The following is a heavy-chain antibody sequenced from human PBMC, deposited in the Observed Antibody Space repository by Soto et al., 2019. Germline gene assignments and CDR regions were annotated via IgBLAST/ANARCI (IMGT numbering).Heavy chain of an antibody. J-gene: IGHJ4*02. CDR1: GGSTTYYY. V-gene: IGHV4-59*01. Sequence: SETLSLTCTVSGGSTTYYYWSWFRQAPGKGLEWLGYIYYTGSTNYNPSLKSRLTMSLDSSKSQCSVNLTSVTADDTAVYYCGQGWGPGGVVVDYWGQGALVT. CDR3: GQGWGPGGVVVDY. CDR2: IYYTGST. D-gene: IGHD2-2*01.